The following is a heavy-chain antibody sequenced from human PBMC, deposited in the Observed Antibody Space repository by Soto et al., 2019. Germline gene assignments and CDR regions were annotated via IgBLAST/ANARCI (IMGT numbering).Heavy chain of an antibody. Sequence: EVQLVESGGGLVQPGGSLRLSCAASGFTFSSDWMSWVLQSPGEGLEWVAKIKEDGSERYYVDSVKGRFTISRDNAKNSLYLQMNSLRAEDTAVYYCARATGADKEAYWGQGTLVTVSS. CDR1: GFTFSSDW. D-gene: IGHD3-10*01. J-gene: IGHJ4*02. CDR2: IKEDGSER. CDR3: ARATGADKEAY. V-gene: IGHV3-7*04.